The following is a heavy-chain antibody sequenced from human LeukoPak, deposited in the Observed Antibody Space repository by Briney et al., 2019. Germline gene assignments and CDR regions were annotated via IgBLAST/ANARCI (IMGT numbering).Heavy chain of an antibody. J-gene: IGHJ4*02. CDR1: GFTFSSYE. V-gene: IGHV3-48*03. CDR2: ISTSSNTR. D-gene: IGHD1-7*01. CDR3: ARELSGTTSYYFDY. Sequence: PGGSLRLSCAASGFTFSSYEMNWVRQAPGKGLEWVSYISTSSNTRYYADSVKGRFTISRDNAKNSLYLQMNSLRVEDTAVYYCARELSGTTSYYFDYWGQGTLVTVSS.